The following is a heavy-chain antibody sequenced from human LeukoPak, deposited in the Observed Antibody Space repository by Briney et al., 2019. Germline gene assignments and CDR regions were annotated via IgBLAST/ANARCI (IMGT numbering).Heavy chain of an antibody. CDR1: GFTVSSNY. D-gene: IGHD2-2*03. CDR2: IYSGGST. CDR3: AKDSRGYCSSTSCYGAFDY. Sequence: GGSLRLSCAASGFTVSSNYMSWVRQAPGKGLEWVSVIYSGGSTYYADSVKGRFTISRDNSKNTLYLQMNSLRAEDTAVYYCAKDSRGYCSSTSCYGAFDYWGQGTLVTVSS. J-gene: IGHJ4*02. V-gene: IGHV3-53*01.